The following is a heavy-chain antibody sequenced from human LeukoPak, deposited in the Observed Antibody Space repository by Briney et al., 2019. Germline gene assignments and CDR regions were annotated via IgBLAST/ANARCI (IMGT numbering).Heavy chain of an antibody. Sequence: GGSLRLSCAASGFTFSSYGMHWVRQAPGKGLEWVAVIWYDGSNKYYADSVKGRFTISRDNAKNSLYLQMNSLRAEDTAVYYCARAMYSSSWYPDYWGQGTLVTVSS. CDR1: GFTFSSYG. D-gene: IGHD6-13*01. CDR2: IWYDGSNK. J-gene: IGHJ4*02. V-gene: IGHV3-33*01. CDR3: ARAMYSSSWYPDY.